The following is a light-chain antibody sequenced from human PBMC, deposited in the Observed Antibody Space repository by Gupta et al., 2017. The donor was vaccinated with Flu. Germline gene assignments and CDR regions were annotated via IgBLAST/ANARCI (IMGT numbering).Light chain of an antibody. CDR2: EDD. J-gene: IGLJ2*01. CDR3: QSSDSSLRVA. CDR1: GSIANNY. V-gene: IGLV6-57*01. Sequence: GSIANNYVQWYQQRPGRPPIAVIYEDDQRPSGVPGRFSASIDRSSNTASLTISGLQTEDEAAYYCQSSDSSLRVAFGGGTKLTVL.